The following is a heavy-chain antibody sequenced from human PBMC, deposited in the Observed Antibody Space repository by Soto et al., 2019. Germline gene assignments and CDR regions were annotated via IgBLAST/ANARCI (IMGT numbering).Heavy chain of an antibody. Sequence: GGSLRLSCAASGFTFTRYSMNWVRQAPGKGLEWVLSISSTTNYIYYGDSMKGRFTISRDNAKNSLYLEMNSLRAEDTAVYYCARESEDLTSNFDYWGQGTLVTVSS. V-gene: IGHV3-21*06. J-gene: IGHJ4*02. CDR2: ISSTTNYI. CDR1: GFTFTRYS. CDR3: ARESEDLTSNFDY.